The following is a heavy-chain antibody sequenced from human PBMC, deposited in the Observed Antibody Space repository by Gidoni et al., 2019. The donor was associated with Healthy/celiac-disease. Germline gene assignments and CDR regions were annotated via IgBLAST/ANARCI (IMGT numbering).Heavy chain of an antibody. CDR3: ARDLLGIAAAGTEESDYYGMDV. J-gene: IGHJ6*02. CDR1: GFTVSSNY. CDR2: IYSGGST. V-gene: IGHV3-66*01. Sequence: GLVQPGGSLRLSCAASGFTVSSNYMSWVRQAPGKGLEWVSVIYSGGSTYYADSVKGRFTISRDNSKNTLYLQMNSLRAEDTAVYYCARDLLGIAAAGTEESDYYGMDVWGQGTTVTVSS. D-gene: IGHD6-13*01.